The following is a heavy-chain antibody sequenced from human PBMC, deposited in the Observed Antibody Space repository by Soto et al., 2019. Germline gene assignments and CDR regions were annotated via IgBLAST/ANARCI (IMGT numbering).Heavy chain of an antibody. CDR3: ARGWRFDL. J-gene: IGHJ5*02. D-gene: IGHD1-1*01. Sequence: SETVSLTCGVYGGSFSGYQWNWIRQSPGQGLEWIGEINHSGTTKYNPSLESRINLSVDTSKKQFSLKMFSVTAADTAIYYCARGWRFDLWGQGTQVTVSS. CDR2: INHSGTT. CDR1: GGSFSGYQ. V-gene: IGHV4-34*01.